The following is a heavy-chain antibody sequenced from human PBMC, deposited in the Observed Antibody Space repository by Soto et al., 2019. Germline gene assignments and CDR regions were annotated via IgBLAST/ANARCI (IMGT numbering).Heavy chain of an antibody. D-gene: IGHD3-22*01. Sequence: GASVKVSCKASGYTFTGYHMHWVRQAPGQGLEWMGWINPNSGGTNYAQKFQGRVTMTRDTSISTAYMELSRLRSDDTAVYYCARATYYYDSSGYSKAFDIWGQGTMVTVS. J-gene: IGHJ3*02. CDR3: ARATYYYDSSGYSKAFDI. CDR1: GYTFTGYH. V-gene: IGHV1-2*02. CDR2: INPNSGGT.